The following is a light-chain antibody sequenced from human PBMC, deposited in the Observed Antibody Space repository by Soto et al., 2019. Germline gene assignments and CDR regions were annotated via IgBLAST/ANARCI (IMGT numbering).Light chain of an antibody. J-gene: IGKJ3*01. CDR3: QQANTLPFT. CDR1: QHISSW. CDR2: AAY. V-gene: IGKV1-12*02. Sequence: DIQMTQSPSSVSASVGDRVTFTCRASQHISSWLAWYQQKPGKAPKLLIAAAYSLQSGVPSRFSGSGYGTDFTLTLSSMRPEDFATYFCQQANTLPFTFGPVT.